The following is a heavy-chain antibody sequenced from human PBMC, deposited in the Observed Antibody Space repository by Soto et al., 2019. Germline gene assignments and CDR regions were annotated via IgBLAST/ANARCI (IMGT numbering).Heavy chain of an antibody. V-gene: IGHV4-34*01. D-gene: IGHD6-6*01. CDR3: ARFSYSSSSEYYFDY. J-gene: IGHJ4*02. CDR2: INHSGST. Sequence: QVQLQQWGAGLLKPSETLSLTCAVYGGSFSGYYWSWIRQPPGKGLEWIGEINHSGSTNYNPSLTSRVTISVDTSKNQFSLKLSSVTAADTAVYYCARFSYSSSSEYYFDYWGQGTLVTVSS. CDR1: GGSFSGYY.